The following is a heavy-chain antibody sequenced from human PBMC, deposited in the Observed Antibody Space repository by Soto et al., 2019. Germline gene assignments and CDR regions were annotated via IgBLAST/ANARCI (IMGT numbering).Heavy chain of an antibody. J-gene: IGHJ6*03. Sequence: GGSLRLSCAASGFTFSSYSINWVRQAPGKGLEWVSYISSSSSTIYYADSVKGRFTISRDNAKNSLYLQMNSLRAEDTAVYYCARDSYDYYYYYMDVWGKGTTVTVSS. CDR1: GFTFSSYS. CDR3: ARDSYDYYYYYMDV. CDR2: ISSSSSTI. V-gene: IGHV3-48*01.